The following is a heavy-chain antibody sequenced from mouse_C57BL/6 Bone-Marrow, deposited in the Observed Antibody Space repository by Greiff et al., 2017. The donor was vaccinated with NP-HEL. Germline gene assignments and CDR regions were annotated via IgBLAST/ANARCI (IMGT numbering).Heavy chain of an antibody. D-gene: IGHD1-1*01. CDR1: GYTFTSYW. CDR3: ARYYYGSRGWYFDV. Sequence: VQLQQNGADLVKPGASVKLSCKASGYTFTSYWMHWVKQRPGRGLEWIGRIDPNSGGTKFNEKFKTKATLTVDKPSSTAYMQLSSLTSEDSAVYYCARYYYGSRGWYFDVWGTGTTVTVSS. J-gene: IGHJ1*03. V-gene: IGHV1-72*01. CDR2: IDPNSGGT.